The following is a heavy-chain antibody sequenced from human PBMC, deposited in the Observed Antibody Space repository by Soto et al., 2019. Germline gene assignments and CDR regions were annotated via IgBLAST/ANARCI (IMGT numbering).Heavy chain of an antibody. CDR2: IYPGDSDT. Sequence: GESLKISCKGSGYSFTSYWIGWVRQMPGKGLEWMGIIYPGDSDTRYSPSFQGQVTISADKSISTAYLQWSSLKASDTAMYYCARLAGKQLVGDAFDIWGQGTMVTVSS. D-gene: IGHD6-6*01. CDR1: GYSFTSYW. J-gene: IGHJ3*02. CDR3: ARLAGKQLVGDAFDI. V-gene: IGHV5-51*01.